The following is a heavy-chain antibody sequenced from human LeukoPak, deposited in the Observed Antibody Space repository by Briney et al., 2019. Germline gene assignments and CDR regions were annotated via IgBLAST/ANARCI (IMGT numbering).Heavy chain of an antibody. CDR2: ISSSGSTI. D-gene: IGHD3-9*01. CDR3: ARDRYDIDRAYYYYGMDV. Sequence: GGSLRLSCAASGFTFSDYYMSWIRQAPGKGLEWVSYISSSGSTIYYADSVKGRFTISRDNAKNSLYLQMNSLRAEDTAVYYCARDRYDIDRAYYYYGMDVWGQGTTVTVSS. J-gene: IGHJ6*02. V-gene: IGHV3-11*01. CDR1: GFTFSDYY.